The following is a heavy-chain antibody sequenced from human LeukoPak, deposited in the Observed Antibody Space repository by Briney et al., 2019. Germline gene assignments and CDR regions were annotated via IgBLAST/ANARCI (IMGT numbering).Heavy chain of an antibody. Sequence: SETLSLTCTVSGGSISSYYWSWIRQPPGKGLEWIGYIYYSGSTNYNPSLKSRVTISVDTSKNQFSLKLSSVTAADTAVYYCARDRIVGATWYYYYMDVWGKGTTVTVSS. D-gene: IGHD1-26*01. V-gene: IGHV4-59*12. CDR2: IYYSGST. CDR3: ARDRIVGATWYYYYMDV. J-gene: IGHJ6*03. CDR1: GGSISSYY.